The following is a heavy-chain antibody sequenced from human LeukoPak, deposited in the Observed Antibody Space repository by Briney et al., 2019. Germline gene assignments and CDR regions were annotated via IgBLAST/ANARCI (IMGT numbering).Heavy chain of an antibody. D-gene: IGHD2-2*01. V-gene: IGHV3-66*01. CDR1: GFTVSSNY. J-gene: IGHJ4*02. CDR3: ARDGPAAIFGY. CDR2: IYSGGST. Sequence: GGSLRLSCAASGFTVSSNYMSWVRQAPGKGQEWVSVIYSGGSTYYADSVKGRFTISRDNSKNTLYLQMNSLRAEDTAVYYCARDGPAAIFGYWGQGTLVTVSS.